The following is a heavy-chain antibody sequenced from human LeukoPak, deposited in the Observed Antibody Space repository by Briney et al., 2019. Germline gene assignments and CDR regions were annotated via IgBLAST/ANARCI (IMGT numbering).Heavy chain of an antibody. V-gene: IGHV3-21*04. CDR2: ISSSSSYI. J-gene: IGHJ3*02. CDR3: ARRVYSSGWYADDAFDI. CDR1: GFTFSSYS. Sequence: GGSLRLSCAASGFTFSSYSMNWVRQAPGKGLEWVSSISSSSSYIYYADSVKGRFTISRDNAKNSLYLQMNSLRSEDTAVYYCARRVYSSGWYADDAFDIWGQGTMVTVSS. D-gene: IGHD6-19*01.